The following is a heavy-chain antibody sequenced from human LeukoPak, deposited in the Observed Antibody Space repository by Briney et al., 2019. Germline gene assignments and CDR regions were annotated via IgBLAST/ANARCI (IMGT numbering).Heavy chain of an antibody. V-gene: IGHV1-2*02. Sequence: ASVKVSCKASGHTFTGYYMHWVRQAPGQGLEWMGWINPNSGGTNYAQKFQGRVTMTRDTSISTAYMELSRLRSDDTAVYYCARGPLCSGGSCYSDYYYYMDVWGKGTTVTVSS. CDR1: GHTFTGYY. CDR2: INPNSGGT. CDR3: ARGPLCSGGSCYSDYYYYMDV. J-gene: IGHJ6*03. D-gene: IGHD2-15*01.